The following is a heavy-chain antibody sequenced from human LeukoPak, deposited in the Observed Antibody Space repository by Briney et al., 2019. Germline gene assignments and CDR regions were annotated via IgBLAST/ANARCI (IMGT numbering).Heavy chain of an antibody. CDR2: ISSNGGST. CDR1: GFTFSSYA. D-gene: IGHD2-2*01. J-gene: IGHJ4*02. Sequence: PGGSLRLSCAASGFTFSSYAMHWVRQAPGKGLEYFSAISSNGGSTYYANSVKGRFTISRDNSKNTLYLQMGSLRAEDMAVYYCAGGRYCSSTSCYPFDYWGQGTLVTVSS. V-gene: IGHV3-64*01. CDR3: AGGRYCSSTSCYPFDY.